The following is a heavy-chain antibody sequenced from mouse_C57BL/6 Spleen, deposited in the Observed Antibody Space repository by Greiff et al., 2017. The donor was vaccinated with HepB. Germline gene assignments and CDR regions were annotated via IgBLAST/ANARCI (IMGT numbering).Heavy chain of an antibody. CDR1: GYTFTSYW. D-gene: IGHD1-1*01. Sequence: VQLQQPGAELVKPGASVKMSCKASGYTFTSYWITWVKQRPGQGLEWIGDIYPGSGSTNYNAKFKSKATLTVDTSSSTAYMQLSSLTSEDSAVYYCARWWITTVVARGYWGQGTTLTVSS. J-gene: IGHJ2*01. CDR2: IYPGSGST. CDR3: ARWWITTVVARGY. V-gene: IGHV1-55*01.